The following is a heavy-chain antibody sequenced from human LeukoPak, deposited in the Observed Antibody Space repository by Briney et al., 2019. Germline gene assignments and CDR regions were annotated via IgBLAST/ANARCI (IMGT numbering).Heavy chain of an antibody. V-gene: IGHV4-30-2*01. D-gene: IGHD6-6*01. CDR3: ARENSSSSNWFDP. J-gene: IGHJ5*02. Sequence: SETLSLTCAVSGGSISSGGYSWSWIRQPPGKGLEWTGYIYHSGSTYYNPSLKSRVTISVDRSKNQFSLKLSSVTAADTAVYYCARENSSSSNWFDPWGQGTLVTVSS. CDR1: GGSISSGGYS. CDR2: IYHSGST.